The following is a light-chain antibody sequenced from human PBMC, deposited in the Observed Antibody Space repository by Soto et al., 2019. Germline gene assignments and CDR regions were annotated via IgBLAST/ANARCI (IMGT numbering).Light chain of an antibody. V-gene: IGKV3-20*01. Sequence: EIVLTQSPGTLSLSPGERATLSCRASQSVSSSYLAWYQQKPGQAPRLLIYGASSRATGIPDRFSGSGSGTDFTRTIRRLEPEDFAVYYCQQDGSSPTWTFGQGTKVEIK. CDR3: QQDGSSPTWT. CDR1: QSVSSSY. CDR2: GAS. J-gene: IGKJ1*01.